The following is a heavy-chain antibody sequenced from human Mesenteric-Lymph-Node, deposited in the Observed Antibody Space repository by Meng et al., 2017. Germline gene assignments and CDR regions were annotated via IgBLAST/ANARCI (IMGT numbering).Heavy chain of an antibody. CDR3: ARLELAFDY. V-gene: IGHV3-48*03. CDR1: GFTFSSYE. CDR2: ISSSGSTI. Sequence: GGSLRLSCAASGFTFSSYEMNLVRQAPGKGLEWVSYISSSGSTIYYADSVKGRFTISRDNAKNSLYLQMNSLRAEDTAVYYCARLELAFDYWGQGTLVTVSS. J-gene: IGHJ4*02. D-gene: IGHD1-26*01.